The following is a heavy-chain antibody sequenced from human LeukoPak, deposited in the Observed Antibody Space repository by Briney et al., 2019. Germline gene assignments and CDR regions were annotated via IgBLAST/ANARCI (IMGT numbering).Heavy chain of an antibody. Sequence: GGSLRLSCAASGFTFSSYAMHWARQAPDKGLEWVAFISYDGTNKYYADSVKGRFTISRDNSKNTLYLQMNSLRAEDTAVYYCARAIGLTTISPYTFDIWGQGTMVTVSS. D-gene: IGHD3-3*01. CDR3: ARAIGLTTISPYTFDI. J-gene: IGHJ3*02. CDR2: ISYDGTNK. CDR1: GFTFSSYA. V-gene: IGHV3-30-3*01.